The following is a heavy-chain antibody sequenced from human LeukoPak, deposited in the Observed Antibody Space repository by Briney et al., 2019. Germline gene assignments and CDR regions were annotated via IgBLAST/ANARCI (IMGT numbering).Heavy chain of an antibody. CDR2: IRSKAYGGTT. CDR1: GFTFGDYA. D-gene: IGHD2-21*02. CDR3: TRDPPYCGGDCSSDY. Sequence: GGSLRLSCTASGFTFGDYAMSWVRQAPGKGLEWVGFIRSKAYGGTTEYAASVKGRFTISRDDSKSIAYLQMNSLRTEDTAVYYCTRDPPYCGGDCSSDYWGQGTLVTVSS. J-gene: IGHJ4*02. V-gene: IGHV3-49*04.